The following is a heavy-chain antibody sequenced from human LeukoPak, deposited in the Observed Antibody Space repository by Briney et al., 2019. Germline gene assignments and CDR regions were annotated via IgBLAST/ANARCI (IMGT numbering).Heavy chain of an antibody. D-gene: IGHD1-26*01. CDR2: IRYDGSDK. CDR1: GFTFSTYD. V-gene: IGHV3-30*02. Sequence: GGSLRLSCAASGFTFSTYDMHWVRQAPGKGLEWVSFIRYDGSDKLYADSVKGRFTVSRDNSKNTLYLQMNSLRPGDTAVYYCAKRGGSYIGYFDYWGQGTLVTVSS. CDR3: AKRGGSYIGYFDY. J-gene: IGHJ4*02.